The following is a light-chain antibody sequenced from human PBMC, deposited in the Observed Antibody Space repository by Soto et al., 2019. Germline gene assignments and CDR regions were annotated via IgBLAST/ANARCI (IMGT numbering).Light chain of an antibody. Sequence: PGDRATLSCKASQSVADNYLAWYQQKPGQAPRLLIYAASRRAIGIPDTFSGSGSGTDFTLTITRLEPEDFALYYCQQRAKWPSTFGPGTKVEMK. CDR3: QQRAKWPST. J-gene: IGKJ2*02. V-gene: IGKV3D-20*02. CDR2: AAS. CDR1: QSVADNY.